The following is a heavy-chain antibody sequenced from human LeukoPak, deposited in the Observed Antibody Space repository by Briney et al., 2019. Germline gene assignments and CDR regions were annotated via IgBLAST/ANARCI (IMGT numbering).Heavy chain of an antibody. J-gene: IGHJ4*02. CDR2: ISWNSGSI. D-gene: IGHD3-9*01. Sequence: PGRSQRLSCAASGFTFDDYAMHWVRQAPGKGLEWVSGISWNSGSIGYADSVKGRFTISRDNAKNSLYLQMNSLRAEDTALYYCAKDKRYFDWSPSDLDYWGQGTLVTVSS. CDR3: AKDKRYFDWSPSDLDY. CDR1: GFTFDDYA. V-gene: IGHV3-9*01.